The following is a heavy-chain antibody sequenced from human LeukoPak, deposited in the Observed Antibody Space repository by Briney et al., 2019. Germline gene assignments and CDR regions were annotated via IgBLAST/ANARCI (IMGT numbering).Heavy chain of an antibody. J-gene: IGHJ4*02. CDR1: GFTFDDYA. D-gene: IGHD3-10*01. CDR2: ISWDGGST. CDR3: AKEGYGSGSRPTVNLDY. Sequence: GGSLRLSCAASGFTFDDYAMHWVRQAPGKGLEWVSLISWDGGSTYYADSVKGRFTISRDNSKNSLYLQMNSLRAEDTALYYCAKEGYGSGSRPTVNLDYWGQGTLVTVSS. V-gene: IGHV3-43D*03.